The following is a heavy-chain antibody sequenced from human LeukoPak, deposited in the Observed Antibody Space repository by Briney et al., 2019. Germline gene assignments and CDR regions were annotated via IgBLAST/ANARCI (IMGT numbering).Heavy chain of an antibody. Sequence: ASVTVSCKASGYTFTGYYMHWVRQAPGQGLEWMGWINPNSGGTNYAQKFQGRVTMTRNTSISTAYMELSRLRSDDTAVYYCARGYSYGLYYYYYMDVWGKGTTVTVSS. CDR2: INPNSGGT. D-gene: IGHD5-18*01. J-gene: IGHJ6*03. CDR3: ARGYSYGLYYYYYMDV. CDR1: GYTFTGYY. V-gene: IGHV1-2*02.